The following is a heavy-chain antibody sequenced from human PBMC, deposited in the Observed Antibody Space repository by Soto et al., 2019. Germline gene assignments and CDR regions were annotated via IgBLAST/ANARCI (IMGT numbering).Heavy chain of an antibody. J-gene: IGHJ4*02. Sequence: SETLSLTCAVSGDSINNNYYWGWIRKPPGKGLEWFASIYNSVSTHYNPSLKSRVTISIDTSKKQFSLQLTSVTAADTAVYYCARNSSGWSFDSWGQGTRVTVSS. CDR2: IYNSVST. D-gene: IGHD6-19*01. CDR1: GDSINNNYY. CDR3: ARNSSGWSFDS. V-gene: IGHV4-38-2*01.